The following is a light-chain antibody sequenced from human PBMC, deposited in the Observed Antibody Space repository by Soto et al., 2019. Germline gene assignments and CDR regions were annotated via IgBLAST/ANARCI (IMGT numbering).Light chain of an antibody. V-gene: IGKV1-39*01. CDR3: QQSYSTPYT. CDR1: QSIASY. J-gene: IGKJ2*01. Sequence: DIQMTQSPSSLSASVGDRVTITCRASQSIASYLNWYQQKPGKAPKLLNYAASSLQSGVPSRFSGSGSGTDFTLTISSLQPGDFATYYCQQSYSTPYTFGQGTKLEIK. CDR2: AAS.